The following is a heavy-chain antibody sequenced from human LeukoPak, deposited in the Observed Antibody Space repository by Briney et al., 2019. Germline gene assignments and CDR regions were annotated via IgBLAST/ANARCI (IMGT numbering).Heavy chain of an antibody. V-gene: IGHV3-23*01. J-gene: IGHJ3*02. CDR1: GFTFSNYA. Sequence: TGGSLRLSCAASGFTFSNYAMRWVRQAPGKGLEWVSAISGSGGSTYYADSVKGRFTISRDNSKNTLYLQMNSLRAEDTAVYYCAKDTSFGILWLPDAFDIWGQGTMVTVSS. CDR2: ISGSGGST. CDR3: AKDTSFGILWLPDAFDI. D-gene: IGHD2-21*01.